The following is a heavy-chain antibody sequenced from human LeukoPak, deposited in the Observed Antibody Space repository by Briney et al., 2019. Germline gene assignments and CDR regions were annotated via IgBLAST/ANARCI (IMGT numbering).Heavy chain of an antibody. Sequence: SGGSLRLSCAASGFTFSSYGMSWVRQAPGKGLEWVSAISGSGGSTYYVDSVKGRFTISRDNSKNTLYLQMNSLRAEDTAVYYCTRTLNLGSGYYVPDYWGQGTLVTVSS. D-gene: IGHD3-22*01. CDR2: ISGSGGST. CDR3: TRTLNLGSGYYVPDY. J-gene: IGHJ4*02. CDR1: GFTFSSYG. V-gene: IGHV3-23*01.